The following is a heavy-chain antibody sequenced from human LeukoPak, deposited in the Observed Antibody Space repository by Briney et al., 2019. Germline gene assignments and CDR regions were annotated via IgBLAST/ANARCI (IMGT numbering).Heavy chain of an antibody. Sequence: SETLSLTCTVSGGSISSYYWSWIRQPPGKGLEWIGYIYYSGSTNYNPSLNSRVTISVDTSKNQFSLKLSPVTAADTAVYYCARKNFWSGYSSFFDYWGQGTLVTVSS. CDR3: ARKNFWSGYSSFFDY. V-gene: IGHV4-59*08. CDR2: IYYSGST. D-gene: IGHD3-3*01. CDR1: GGSISSYY. J-gene: IGHJ4*02.